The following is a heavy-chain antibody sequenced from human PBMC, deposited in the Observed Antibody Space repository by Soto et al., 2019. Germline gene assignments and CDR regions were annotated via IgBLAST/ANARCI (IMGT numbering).Heavy chain of an antibody. V-gene: IGHV3-21*01. D-gene: IGHD3-10*01. CDR1: GFTFSSYS. CDR3: ARDKYGSGSYPDY. CDR2: ISSSSSYI. J-gene: IGHJ4*02. Sequence: EVQLVESGGGLVKPGGSLTLSCAASGFTFSSYSMNWVRQAPGKGLEWVSSISSSSSYIYYADSVKGRFTNSRDNAKNSLYLQMNSLRAEDTAVYYCARDKYGSGSYPDYWGQGTLVTVSA.